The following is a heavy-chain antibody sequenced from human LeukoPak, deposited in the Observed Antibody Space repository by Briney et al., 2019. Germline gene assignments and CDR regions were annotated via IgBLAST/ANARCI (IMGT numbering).Heavy chain of an antibody. V-gene: IGHV3-30*02. CDR2: IRYDGSNK. CDR3: AKGGSSSWSKRTRLGIDY. Sequence: PGGSLRLSCAASGFTFSSYAMHWVRQAPGKGLEWVAFIRYDGSNKYYADSVKGRFTISRDNSKNTLYLQMDSLRAEDTAVYYCAKGGSSSWSKRTRLGIDYWGQGTLVTVSS. D-gene: IGHD6-13*01. CDR1: GFTFSSYA. J-gene: IGHJ4*02.